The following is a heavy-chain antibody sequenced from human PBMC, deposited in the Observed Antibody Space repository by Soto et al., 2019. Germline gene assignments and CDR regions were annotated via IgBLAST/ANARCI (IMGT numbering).Heavy chain of an antibody. CDR3: ARAPPYYYDSSGSLPSG. Sequence: ASVKVSCKASGYTFTSYAMHWVRQAPGQRLEWMGWINAGSGNTKYSQKFQGRVTITRDTSASTAYMELSSLRSEDTAVYYCARAPPYYYDSSGSLPSGWGQGTLVTVSS. J-gene: IGHJ4*02. V-gene: IGHV1-3*01. CDR2: INAGSGNT. CDR1: GYTFTSYA. D-gene: IGHD3-22*01.